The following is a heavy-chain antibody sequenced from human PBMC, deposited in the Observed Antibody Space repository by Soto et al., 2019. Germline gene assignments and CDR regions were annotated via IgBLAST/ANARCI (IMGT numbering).Heavy chain of an antibody. D-gene: IGHD2-2*01. CDR3: ARDQLSNRGVFDP. Sequence: WASVKVSCKASGYTFTSYYMHWVRQAPGQGLEWMGIINPSGGSTSYAQKFQGRVTMTRDTSTSTVYMELSSLRSEDTAVYCCARDQLSNRGVFDPWGQGTLVTVSS. CDR1: GYTFTSYY. CDR2: INPSGGST. V-gene: IGHV1-46*01. J-gene: IGHJ5*02.